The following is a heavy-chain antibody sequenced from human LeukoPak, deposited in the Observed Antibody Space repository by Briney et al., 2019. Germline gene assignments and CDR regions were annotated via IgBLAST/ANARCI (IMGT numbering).Heavy chain of an antibody. CDR2: IYNSGST. Sequence: SETLSLTCTVSGDSISSYYWGWIRQPPGKGLEWIGNIYNSGSTYYNPSLKSRVTISVDTSKNQFSLKLSSVTAADTAVYYCARQAYSSNLGWFDPWGQGTLVTVSS. CDR1: GDSISSYY. CDR3: ARQAYSSNLGWFDP. V-gene: IGHV4-39*01. D-gene: IGHD6-13*01. J-gene: IGHJ5*02.